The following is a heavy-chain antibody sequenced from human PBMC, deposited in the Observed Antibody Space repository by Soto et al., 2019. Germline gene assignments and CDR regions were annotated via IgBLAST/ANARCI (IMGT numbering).Heavy chain of an antibody. Sequence: EVQLVESGGGLVQPGGSLRLSCAASGFTFSIYWMHWVRQAPGKGLVWVSRMNMDGSRTSYADFAKGRFTISRDDAKSTVYLQMSNLRAEDTAVYYCARGDGDRYDGHGYLGRHWGQGTLVTVSS. V-gene: IGHV3-74*01. CDR2: MNMDGSRT. J-gene: IGHJ4*02. CDR3: ARGDGDRYDGHGYLGRH. D-gene: IGHD2-21*01. CDR1: GFTFSIYW.